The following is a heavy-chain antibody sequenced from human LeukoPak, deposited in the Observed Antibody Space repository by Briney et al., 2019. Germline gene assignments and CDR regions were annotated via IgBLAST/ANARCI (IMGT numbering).Heavy chain of an antibody. CDR1: GFTFSGSV. CDR2: IRSKRNNYAT. Sequence: GGSLKLSCAASGFTFSGSVMHWVRQAAGKGLEWVGRIRSKRNNYATAYAASVKGRFTISRDDSKNTVYLRMDSLKTEDTALYYCSRLEDTSPIEVALDIWGQGTVVTVSS. V-gene: IGHV3-73*01. J-gene: IGHJ3*02. CDR3: SRLEDTSPIEVALDI. D-gene: IGHD2-2*01.